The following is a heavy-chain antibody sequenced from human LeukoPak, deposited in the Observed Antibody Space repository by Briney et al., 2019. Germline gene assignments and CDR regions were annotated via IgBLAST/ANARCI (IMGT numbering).Heavy chain of an antibody. CDR1: GGSISSYY. V-gene: IGHV4-4*07. J-gene: IGHJ4*02. CDR2: ICTSGST. CDR3: ARGAQYYDILTGYYNLEYFDY. Sequence: SETLSLTCTVSGGSISSYYWSWIRQPAGKGLEWIGRICTSGSTNYNPSLKSRVTMSVDTSKNQFSLKLSSVTAADTAVYYCARGAQYYDILTGYYNLEYFDYWGQGTLVTVSS. D-gene: IGHD3-9*01.